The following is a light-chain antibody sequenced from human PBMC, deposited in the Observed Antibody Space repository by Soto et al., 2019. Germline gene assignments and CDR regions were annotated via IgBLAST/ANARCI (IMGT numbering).Light chain of an antibody. CDR3: QQYGNSPPGT. CDR1: QSILYSSNNKIC. Sequence: DSVMTQSPDSLAVSLGERATINCKSSQSILYSSNNKICLAWYQQKPGQPPKVLIYWASTRESGVPDRFSGSGSGTDFTLTIRRLEPEDFAVYFCQQYGNSPPGTFGQGTRLEIK. V-gene: IGKV4-1*01. CDR2: WAS. J-gene: IGKJ5*01.